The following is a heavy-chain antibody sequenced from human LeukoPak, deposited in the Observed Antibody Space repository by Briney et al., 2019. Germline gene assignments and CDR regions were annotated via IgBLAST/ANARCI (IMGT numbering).Heavy chain of an antibody. D-gene: IGHD4-17*01. Sequence: GGSLRLSCAASGFTFDDYAMHWVRQAPGKGLEWVSLISGDGTRTYYADSVKGRLTISRDNSKNSLYLQMNSLRTADTALYYCAKVPDYGDFIFDYWGQGTLVTVSS. CDR1: GFTFDDYA. CDR3: AKVPDYGDFIFDY. J-gene: IGHJ4*02. CDR2: ISGDGTRT. V-gene: IGHV3-43*02.